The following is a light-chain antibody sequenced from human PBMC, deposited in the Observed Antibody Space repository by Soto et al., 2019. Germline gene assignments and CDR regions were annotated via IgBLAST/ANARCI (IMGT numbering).Light chain of an antibody. CDR3: QQYNNWPRIT. CDR2: GAS. V-gene: IGKV3-15*01. Sequence: EVVFTQSPATLSLSPGERAPLSCRASQSVSSNLAWYQQKPGQAPRLLIYGASTRATGIPARFSGSGSGTEFTLTISSLQSEDFAVYYCQQYNNWPRITFGQGTRLEIK. J-gene: IGKJ5*01. CDR1: QSVSSN.